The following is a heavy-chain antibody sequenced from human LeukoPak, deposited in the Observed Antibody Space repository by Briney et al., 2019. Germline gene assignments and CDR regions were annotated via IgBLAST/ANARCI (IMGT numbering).Heavy chain of an antibody. CDR2: INHSGST. D-gene: IGHD3-22*01. J-gene: IGHJ4*02. Sequence: PSETLSLTCAVYGGSFSGYYWSWIRQPPGKGLEWIGEINHSGSTNYNPSLKSRVTISVDTSKNQFSLKLSSVTAADTAVYYCARGFGITMIPRGYYFDYWGQGTLVTVSS. CDR3: ARGFGITMIPRGYYFDY. CDR1: GGSFSGYY. V-gene: IGHV4-34*01.